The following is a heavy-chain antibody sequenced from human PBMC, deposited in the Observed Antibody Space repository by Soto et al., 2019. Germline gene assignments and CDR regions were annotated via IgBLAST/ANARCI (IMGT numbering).Heavy chain of an antibody. V-gene: IGHV1-8*01. D-gene: IGHD6-13*01. Sequence: ASVKVSCKASGYTFTSYDINWVRQATGQGLEWMGWMNPNSGNTGYAQKFQGRVTMTRNTSISTAYMELSSLRSEDTAVYYCARPLGQSSSWYHYYGMDVWGQGTTVTVSS. CDR2: MNPNSGNT. J-gene: IGHJ6*02. CDR1: GYTFTSYD. CDR3: ARPLGQSSSWYHYYGMDV.